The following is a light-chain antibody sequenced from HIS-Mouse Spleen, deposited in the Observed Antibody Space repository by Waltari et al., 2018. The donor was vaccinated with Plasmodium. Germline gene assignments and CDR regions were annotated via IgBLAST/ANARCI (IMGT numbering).Light chain of an antibody. V-gene: IGLV2-11*01. CDR3: CSYAGSYTLV. J-gene: IGLJ2*01. Sequence: QSALTQPRSVSGSPGQSVTISCTGPSSDVGGYNYVSWYQQHPGKAPKLMLYDVSKRPSGVPDRFSGSKSGNTASLTISGLQAEDEADYYCCSYAGSYTLVFGGGTKLTVL. CDR1: SSDVGGYNY. CDR2: DVS.